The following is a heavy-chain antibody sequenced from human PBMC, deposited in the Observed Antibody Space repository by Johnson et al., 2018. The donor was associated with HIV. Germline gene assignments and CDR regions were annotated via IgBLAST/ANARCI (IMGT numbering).Heavy chain of an antibody. D-gene: IGHD3-10*01. CDR2: IYSGGST. CDR3: VRASWFGAFDI. Sequence: VQLVESGGGLVQPGGSLRLSCAASGFIVRITYMSWVRQAPGKGLEWVSVIYSGGSTYYADSVKGRLTISSDNSKNTLYLQMNNLRAGDSAVYYCVRASWFGAFDIWGQGTLVTVSS. V-gene: IGHV3-66*01. J-gene: IGHJ3*02. CDR1: GFIVRITY.